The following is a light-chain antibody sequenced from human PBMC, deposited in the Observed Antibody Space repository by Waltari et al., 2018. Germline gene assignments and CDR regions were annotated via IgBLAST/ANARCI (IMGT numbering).Light chain of an antibody. V-gene: IGLV2-14*03. CDR1: RSDVGGYNF. Sequence: QSALTQPASVSGSPGQSITISCTGSRSDVGGYNFVSWYQQHPGKVPKLMIYDVRNRPSGVSKRFSGSKSGNTASLTSSGVQAEDEADYFCSSRTSGSTRVVFGGGTKLTVL. CDR2: DVR. CDR3: SSRTSGSTRVV. J-gene: IGLJ2*01.